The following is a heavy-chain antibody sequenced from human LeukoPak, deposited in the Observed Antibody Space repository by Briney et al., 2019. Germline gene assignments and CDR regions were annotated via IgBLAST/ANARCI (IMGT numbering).Heavy chain of an antibody. J-gene: IGHJ4*02. V-gene: IGHV3-23*01. Sequence: GGCLRLSCANSGWCFTSYALGWVGQAPGRGLEWVSLISGSGGSRYYGDSVKGRFTISRDNSKNLVYLEMTSLRAGHTAVYYCAKGGEDSGYNSHFDYWGQGTLVIVSS. CDR3: AKGGEDSGYNSHFDY. D-gene: IGHD5-24*01. CDR2: ISGSGGSR. CDR1: GWCFTSYA.